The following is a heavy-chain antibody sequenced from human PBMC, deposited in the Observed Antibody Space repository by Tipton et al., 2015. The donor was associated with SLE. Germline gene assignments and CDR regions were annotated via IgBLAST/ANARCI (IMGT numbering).Heavy chain of an antibody. Sequence: GSLRLSCAASGFTFSSYSMNWVRQAPGKGLEWVSSISSSSSYIYYADSVKGRFTISRDNAKNSLYLQMNSLRAEDTAVYYCARDRIAAAGIGYFDYWGQGTLVTVSS. V-gene: IGHV3-21*01. D-gene: IGHD6-13*01. CDR1: GFTFSSYS. CDR3: ARDRIAAAGIGYFDY. CDR2: ISSSSSYI. J-gene: IGHJ4*02.